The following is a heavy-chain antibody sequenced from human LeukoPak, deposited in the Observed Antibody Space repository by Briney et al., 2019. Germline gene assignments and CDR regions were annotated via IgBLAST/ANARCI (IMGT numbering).Heavy chain of an antibody. CDR1: GGTFSSYA. Sequence: ASVKVSCKASGGTFSSYAISWVRQAPGQGLEWMGGIIHIFGTANYAQKFQGGVNITADESTSTAYMELSSLRSEDTAVYYCARVGSRLGELSLGDYYYYYMDVWGKGTTVTISS. J-gene: IGHJ6*03. D-gene: IGHD3-16*02. CDR2: IIHIFGTA. V-gene: IGHV1-69*13. CDR3: ARVGSRLGELSLGDYYYYYMDV.